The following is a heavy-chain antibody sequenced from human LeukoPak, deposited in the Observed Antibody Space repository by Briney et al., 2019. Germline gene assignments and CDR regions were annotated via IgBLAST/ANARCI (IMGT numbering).Heavy chain of an antibody. CDR1: GGSISSYY. J-gene: IGHJ6*03. Sequence: PSETLSLTCTVSGGSISSYYWSWIRQPPGKGLEWIGYIYYSGSTNYNPSLKSRVTISVDTSKNQFSLKLSSVTAADTAVYYCASMAAAGPAKYYYYYYMDVWGKGTTVTISS. D-gene: IGHD6-13*01. CDR3: ASMAAAGPAKYYYYYYMDV. CDR2: IYYSGST. V-gene: IGHV4-59*01.